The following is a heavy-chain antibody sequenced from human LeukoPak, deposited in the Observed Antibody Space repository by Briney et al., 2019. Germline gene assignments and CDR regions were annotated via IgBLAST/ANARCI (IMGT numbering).Heavy chain of an antibody. J-gene: IGHJ5*02. D-gene: IGHD2-21*02. V-gene: IGHV4-61*02. CDR1: GGSISSGSYY. CDR3: ARLHSGDPTSWYDP. CDR2: IYTSGST. Sequence: SETLSLTCTVSGGSISSGSYYWSWIRQPAGKGLEWIGRIYTSGSTNYNPSLKSRVTISVDTSKSQFSLKLRSVTAADTAVYYCARLHSGDPTSWYDPWGQGTLVTVSS.